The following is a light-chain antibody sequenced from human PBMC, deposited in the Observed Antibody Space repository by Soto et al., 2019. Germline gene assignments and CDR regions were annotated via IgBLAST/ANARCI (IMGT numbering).Light chain of an antibody. CDR3: QQRGNWPRTT. CDR1: QNVSSY. J-gene: IGKJ5*01. V-gene: IGKV3-11*01. Sequence: EIVLTQSPATLSLSPWERATLSFRASQNVSSYLAWYQQKPGQAPRLLIYGASKRATGIPARFSGSGSGTDFTLNIGSLEPEDFAVYYCQQRGNWPRTTFGQGTRLEI. CDR2: GAS.